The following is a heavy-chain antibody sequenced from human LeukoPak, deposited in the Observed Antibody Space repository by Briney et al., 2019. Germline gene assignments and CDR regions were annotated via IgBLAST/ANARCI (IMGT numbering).Heavy chain of an antibody. CDR2: IYYSGST. Sequence: SETLSLTCTVSGGSISSSSYYWGWLRQPPGRGLEWVGSIYYSGSTYYNPSLKSRVTISVNTAKNQFSLKLSSVTAADTAVYYCATSIVEYYGSGSYYTWGQGTLVTVSS. J-gene: IGHJ5*02. V-gene: IGHV4-39*01. CDR1: GGSISSSSYY. D-gene: IGHD3-10*01. CDR3: ATSIVEYYGSGSYYT.